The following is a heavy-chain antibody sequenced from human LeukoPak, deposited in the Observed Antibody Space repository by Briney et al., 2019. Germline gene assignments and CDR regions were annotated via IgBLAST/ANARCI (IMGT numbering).Heavy chain of an antibody. CDR2: IYSGGSA. V-gene: IGHV3-53*01. CDR1: GFTVSSNY. Sequence: GGSLRLSCAASGFTVSSNYMNWVRQAPGKGLEWVSVIYSGGSAYYADSVKGRFTISRDNAKNSLYLQMNSLRAEDTAVYYCARVPGFSRGNAFDIWGQGTMVTVSS. D-gene: IGHD3-10*01. CDR3: ARVPGFSRGNAFDI. J-gene: IGHJ3*02.